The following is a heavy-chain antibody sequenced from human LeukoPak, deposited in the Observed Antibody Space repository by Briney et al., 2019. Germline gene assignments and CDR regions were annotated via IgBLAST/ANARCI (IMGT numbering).Heavy chain of an antibody. CDR3: AREQHVDIVATMEFLFDY. D-gene: IGHD5-12*01. J-gene: IGHJ4*02. CDR2: ISWDGGST. V-gene: IGHV3-43D*03. CDR1: GFTFDDYA. Sequence: GGSLRLSCAASGFTFDDYAMHWVRHAPGKGLEWVSLISWDGGSTYYADSVKGRFTISRDNSKNTLYLQMNSLRAEDTAVYYCAREQHVDIVATMEFLFDYWGQGTLVTVSS.